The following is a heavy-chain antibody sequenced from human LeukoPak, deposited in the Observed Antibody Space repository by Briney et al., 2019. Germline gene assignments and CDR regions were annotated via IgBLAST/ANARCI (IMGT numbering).Heavy chain of an antibody. D-gene: IGHD2-15*01. V-gene: IGHV3-23*01. CDR3: AAHCSGGRCFDY. Sequence: GGSLRLSCAASGLTFSSYAMRWVRQAPGKGLEWVSGISGSGGSTYYADSVKGRFTSTRDNSKNTLYLQMNSLRAEDTAVYYCAAHCSGGRCFDYWGQGTLVTVSS. J-gene: IGHJ4*02. CDR2: ISGSGGST. CDR1: GLTFSSYA.